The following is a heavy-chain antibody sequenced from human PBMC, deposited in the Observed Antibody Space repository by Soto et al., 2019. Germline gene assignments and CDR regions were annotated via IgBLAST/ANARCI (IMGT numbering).Heavy chain of an antibody. CDR2: IYTSGST. D-gene: IGHD3-22*01. J-gene: IGHJ3*02. CDR3: AREVGHITMIVVAYYGFDI. Sequence: SLTCTVSGRSISSYYWSWIRQPAGKGLEWIGRIYTSGSTNYNPSLKSRVTMSVDTSKNQFSLKLSSVTAADTAVYYCAREVGHITMIVVAYYGFDIWGQGTMVTV. V-gene: IGHV4-4*07. CDR1: GRSISSYY.